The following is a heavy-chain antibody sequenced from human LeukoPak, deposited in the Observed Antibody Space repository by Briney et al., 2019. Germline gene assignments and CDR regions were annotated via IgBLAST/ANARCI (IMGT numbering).Heavy chain of an antibody. CDR3: ARGQINYYDSSGYFTPHYYFDY. V-gene: IGHV4-34*01. CDR2: INHSGST. CDR1: GGSFSGYY. D-gene: IGHD3-22*01. Sequence: SETLSLTCAVYGGSFSGYYWSWIRQPPGKGLEWIGEINHSGSTNYSPSLKSRVTISVDTSKNQFSLKLSSVTAADTAVYYCARGQINYYDSSGYFTPHYYFDYWGQGTLVTVSS. J-gene: IGHJ4*02.